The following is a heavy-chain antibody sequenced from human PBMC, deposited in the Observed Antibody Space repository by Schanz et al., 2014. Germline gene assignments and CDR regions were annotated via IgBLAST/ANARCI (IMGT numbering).Heavy chain of an antibody. D-gene: IGHD3-10*01. V-gene: IGHV3-21*01. CDR2: ISSSSSYI. J-gene: IGHJ4*02. Sequence: QLVGSGGGLIQPGGSLRLSCEASEFTFSSYAMSWVRQAPGKGLEWVSSISSSSSYIYYADSVKGRFTMSRDNSKNTLYLQMNSLRAEDTAVYYCARANYRRKINFDYWGRGTLVTVSS. CDR1: EFTFSSYA. CDR3: ARANYRRKINFDY.